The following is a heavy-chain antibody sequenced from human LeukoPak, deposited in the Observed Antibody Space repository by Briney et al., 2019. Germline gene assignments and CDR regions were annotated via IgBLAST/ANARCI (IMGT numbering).Heavy chain of an antibody. V-gene: IGHV4-31*03. CDR3: AREGVLLWFGVSGNAFDI. D-gene: IGHD3-10*01. CDR2: IYYSGST. J-gene: IGHJ3*02. CDR1: GGSLSSGGYY. Sequence: SETLSLTCTVSGGSLSSGGYYWSWIRQHPGKGLEWIGYIYYSGSTYYNPSLKSRVTISVDTSKNQFSLKLSSVTAADTAVYYCAREGVLLWFGVSGNAFDIWGQGTMVTVSS.